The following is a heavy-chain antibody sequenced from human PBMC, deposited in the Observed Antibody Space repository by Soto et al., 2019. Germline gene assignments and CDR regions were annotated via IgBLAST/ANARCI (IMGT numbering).Heavy chain of an antibody. CDR3: ARHAGVLLWFGDQPLNYYYYGMDV. Sequence: GESLKISCKGSGYSFTSYWIGWVRQMPGKGLEWMGIIYPGDSDTRYSPSFQGQVTISADKSISTAYLQWSSLKASDTAMYYCARHAGVLLWFGDQPLNYYYYGMDVWGQGTTVTVSS. J-gene: IGHJ6*02. CDR1: GYSFTSYW. D-gene: IGHD3-10*01. CDR2: IYPGDSDT. V-gene: IGHV5-51*01.